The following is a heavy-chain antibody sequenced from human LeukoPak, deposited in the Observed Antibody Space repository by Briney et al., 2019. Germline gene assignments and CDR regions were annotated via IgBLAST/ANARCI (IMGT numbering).Heavy chain of an antibody. CDR1: GYSFTSYW. CDR3: ASRIVGATPAFDI. CDR2: IYPGDSDT. J-gene: IGHJ3*02. Sequence: GESLQISCKGSGYSFTSYWIGWVRQMPGKGLEWMGIIYPGDSDTRYSPSFQGQVTISADKSISTAYLQWSSLKASDTAMYYCASRIVGATPAFDIWGQGTMVTVSS. D-gene: IGHD1-26*01. V-gene: IGHV5-51*01.